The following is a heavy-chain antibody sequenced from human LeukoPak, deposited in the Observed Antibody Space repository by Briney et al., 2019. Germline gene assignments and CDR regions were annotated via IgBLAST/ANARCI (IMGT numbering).Heavy chain of an antibody. CDR2: INPNSGVT. Sequence: ASVKVSCKASGYNFTGYYMHWVRQAPGQELEWMGWINPNSGVTNYAQKFQGRVTMTRDTSISTAYMDLSGLRSDDTAVYYCARGFVVRGVSPIRPPLSGAFHIWGQGTMVTVSS. D-gene: IGHD3-10*01. V-gene: IGHV1-2*02. J-gene: IGHJ3*02. CDR3: ARGFVVRGVSPIRPPLSGAFHI. CDR1: GYNFTGYY.